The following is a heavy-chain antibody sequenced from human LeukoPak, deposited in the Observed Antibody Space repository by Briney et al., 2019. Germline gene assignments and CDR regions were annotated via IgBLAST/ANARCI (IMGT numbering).Heavy chain of an antibody. CDR1: GFTVSSNY. V-gene: IGHV3-30-3*01. CDR3: ARDLRAYYYDSSGYYPPRD. CDR2: ISYDGSNK. J-gene: IGHJ4*02. Sequence: GGSLRLSCAASGFTVSSNYMSWVRQAPGKGLEWVAVISYDGSNKYYADSVKGRFTISRDNSKNTLYLQMNSLRAEDTAVYYCARDLRAYYYDSSGYYPPRDWGQGTLVTVSS. D-gene: IGHD3-22*01.